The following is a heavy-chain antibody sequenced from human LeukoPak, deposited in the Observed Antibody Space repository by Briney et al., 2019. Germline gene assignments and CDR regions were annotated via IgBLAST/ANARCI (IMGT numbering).Heavy chain of an antibody. CDR3: ASPGESNSGPFRY. Sequence: GGSLILSCTTSGISFSSCAMDWVRQAPGKGLEWISYISTSGDIYYADSVKGRFTITRDNAKKSLYLQMNSLSDENTAVYFCASPGESNSGPFRYWGQGTLVIVSS. V-gene: IGHV3-48*02. J-gene: IGHJ4*02. CDR1: GISFSSCA. CDR2: ISTSGDI. D-gene: IGHD3-16*02.